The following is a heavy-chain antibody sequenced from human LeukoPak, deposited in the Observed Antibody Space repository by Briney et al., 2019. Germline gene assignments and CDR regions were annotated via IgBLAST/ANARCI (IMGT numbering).Heavy chain of an antibody. CDR3: ARESYVVTRGAFDI. CDR2: IYYSGST. J-gene: IGHJ3*02. V-gene: IGHV4-31*03. D-gene: IGHD4-23*01. CDR1: GGSISSGGYY. Sequence: PSQTLSLTCTVSGGSISSGGYYWSWIRQHPGKGLEWIGYIYYSGSTYYNPSLKSRVTISVDTSKNQFSLKLSSVTAADTAVYYCARESYVVTRGAFDIWGQGTMVTVSS.